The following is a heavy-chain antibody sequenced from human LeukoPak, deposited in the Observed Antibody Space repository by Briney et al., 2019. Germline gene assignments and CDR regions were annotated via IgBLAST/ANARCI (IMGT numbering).Heavy chain of an antibody. D-gene: IGHD5-18*01. V-gene: IGHV3-11*01. CDR1: GFTFSDYY. Sequence: GGSLRLSCAASGFTFSDYYMSWIRQAPGKGLEWVSYISSSGSTIYYADSVKGRFTISRDNAKNSLYLQMNSLRAEDTAVYYCARPGYSYGYAPYYYYGMDVWGQGTTVTVSS. J-gene: IGHJ6*02. CDR2: ISSSGSTI. CDR3: ARPGYSYGYAPYYYYGMDV.